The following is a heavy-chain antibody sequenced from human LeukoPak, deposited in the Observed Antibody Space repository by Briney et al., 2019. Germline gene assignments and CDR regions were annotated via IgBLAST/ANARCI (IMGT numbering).Heavy chain of an antibody. CDR2: IDPSDSYT. CDR1: GSIFTSYW. Sequence: GASLQISCEGSGSIFTSYWISWVRQLPGKGLEWMGRIDPSDSYTNYSPSFQGHVTISADKSISTAYLQWSSLKASDTAMYYCAGSSSWYAPPDYYYYGMDVWGKGTTVTVSS. D-gene: IGHD6-13*01. CDR3: AGSSSWYAPPDYYYYGMDV. V-gene: IGHV5-10-1*01. J-gene: IGHJ6*04.